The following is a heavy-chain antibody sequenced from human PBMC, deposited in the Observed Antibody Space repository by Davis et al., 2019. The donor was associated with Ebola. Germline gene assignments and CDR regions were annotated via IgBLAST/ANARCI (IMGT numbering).Heavy chain of an antibody. Sequence: GESLKIPCAASGFTLSPHTMSWVRQGPGKGLEWVSSISEGGDKTAYADSVKGRFIVSRDNSKNTLYLQMNSLRAEDTAVYFCAKRIPRRQFDYWGQGILVTVSS. CDR3: AKRIPRRQFDY. J-gene: IGHJ4*02. CDR1: GFTLSPHT. V-gene: IGHV3-23*01. CDR2: ISEGGDKT. D-gene: IGHD2-15*01.